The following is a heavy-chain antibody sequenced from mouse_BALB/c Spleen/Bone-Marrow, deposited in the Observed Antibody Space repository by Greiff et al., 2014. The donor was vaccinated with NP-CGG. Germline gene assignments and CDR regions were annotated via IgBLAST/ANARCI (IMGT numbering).Heavy chain of an antibody. CDR2: ISDGGSYT. CDR1: GFTFSDYY. V-gene: IGHV5-4*02. CDR3: ARDRGVQGYAMDY. Sequence: EVQLVESGGDLVKPGGSLKLSCAASGFTFSDYYMYWVRQTPEKRLEWVATISDGGSYTYYPDSVKGRFTISRDIAKNNLYLQMSSLKSEDTAMYYCARDRGVQGYAMDYWGQGTSVTVSS. D-gene: IGHD2-14*01. J-gene: IGHJ4*01.